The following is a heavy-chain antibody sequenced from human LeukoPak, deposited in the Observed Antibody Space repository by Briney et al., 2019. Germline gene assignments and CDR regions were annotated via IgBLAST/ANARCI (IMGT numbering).Heavy chain of an antibody. CDR1: GYSFTTYW. CDR3: ARHHYYDSSEGFDY. D-gene: IGHD3-22*01. CDR2: IYPGDSDT. Sequence: GESLKISCKGSGYSFTTYWSGGVRQMPGKGLECMGIIYPGDSDTRYSPSFQGQVTISADKSLSTAYLQWSSLKASDTAMYYCARHHYYDSSEGFDYWGQGTLVTVSS. J-gene: IGHJ4*02. V-gene: IGHV5-51*01.